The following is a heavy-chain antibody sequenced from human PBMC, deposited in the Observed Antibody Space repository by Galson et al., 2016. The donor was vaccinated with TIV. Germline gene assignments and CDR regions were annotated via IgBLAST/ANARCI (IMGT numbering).Heavy chain of an antibody. CDR2: INAGNGNT. Sequence: SVKVSCKASGYTFTLYPIHWVRQAPGQRLEWMAWINAGNGNTKFSQKMQGRVTLTTDTSASTAYMELTSLRSDDTAVYYCARPPYCGGDCYKYVLWGQGTLVTVSS. CDR1: GYTFTLYP. J-gene: IGHJ4*02. V-gene: IGHV1-3*01. CDR3: ARPPYCGGDCYKYVL. D-gene: IGHD2-21*01.